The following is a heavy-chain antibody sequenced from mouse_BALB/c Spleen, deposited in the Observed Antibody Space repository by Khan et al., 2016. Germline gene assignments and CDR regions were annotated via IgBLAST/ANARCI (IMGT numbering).Heavy chain of an antibody. D-gene: IGHD6-1*01. CDR3: ARGAPFAN. V-gene: IGHV1-80*01. CDR2: IYPGVGDT. Sequence: QVQLQQSGAELVRPGSSVKISCKASGFAFSSYWMNWVKQRPGQGLEWIGQIYPGVGDTNYNGKFKGKATLTADKSSSTAYMQLSSLTSEDSAVYFCARGAPFANWGRGTLVTVSA. CDR1: GFAFSSYW. J-gene: IGHJ3*01.